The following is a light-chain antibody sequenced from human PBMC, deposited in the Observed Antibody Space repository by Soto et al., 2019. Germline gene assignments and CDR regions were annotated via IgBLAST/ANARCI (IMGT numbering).Light chain of an antibody. J-gene: IGKJ2*01. V-gene: IGKV3-20*01. CDR2: GTS. Sequence: EIVLTQSPGTLSLSPGERATLSCRTSQSISSSYLAWYQQKPGQAPRLILYGTSTRATGLPDRFSGSGSGTDFTLTISRLEPEDFAVYHCQQYGSSPPRYTFGQGTKLEIK. CDR1: QSISSSY. CDR3: QQYGSSPPRYT.